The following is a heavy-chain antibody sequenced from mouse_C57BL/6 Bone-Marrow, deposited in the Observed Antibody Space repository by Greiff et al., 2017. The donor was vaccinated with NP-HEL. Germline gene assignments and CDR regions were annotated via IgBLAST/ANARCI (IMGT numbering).Heavy chain of an antibody. Sequence: QVQLQQSGAELVRPGASVKLSCKASGYTFTDYYINWVKQRPGQGLEWIARIYPGSGNTYYNEKFKGKATLTAEKSSSTAYMQLSSLTSEDSAVYFCARFYYDPYAMDYWGQGTSVTVSS. V-gene: IGHV1-76*01. CDR2: IYPGSGNT. D-gene: IGHD2-4*01. J-gene: IGHJ4*01. CDR3: ARFYYDPYAMDY. CDR1: GYTFTDYY.